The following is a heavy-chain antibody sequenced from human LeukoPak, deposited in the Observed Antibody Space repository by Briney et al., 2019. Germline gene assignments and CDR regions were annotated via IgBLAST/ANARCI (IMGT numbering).Heavy chain of an antibody. J-gene: IGHJ3*01. CDR1: GFTFSNYA. Sequence: GGALRLSCAASGFTFSNYAMTWVRQAPGKGLEWVSTLPGSADTTYYADSVAGRFTIFRDNSQSTLSLHMSSLRPEDAALYFCAKGGRSSQWFLSLDAFDVWGRGTMVTVSS. D-gene: IGHD3-3*01. V-gene: IGHV3-23*01. CDR3: AKGGRSSQWFLSLDAFDV. CDR2: LPGSADTT.